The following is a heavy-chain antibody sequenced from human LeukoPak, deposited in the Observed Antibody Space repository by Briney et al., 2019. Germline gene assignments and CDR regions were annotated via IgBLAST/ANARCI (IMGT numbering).Heavy chain of an antibody. CDR2: IYYSGST. CDR3: ARQAHCTSDLCYPFDY. J-gene: IGHJ4*02. Sequence: PSETLSLTCTVSGGSISSRSYYWGWIRQPPGKGLEWIGSIYYSGSTYYNPSLKSRVTISVDTSKNQFSLKLSSVTAADTAVYYCARQAHCTSDLCYPFDYWSQGTLVTVSS. CDR1: GGSISSRSYY. D-gene: IGHD2-8*01. V-gene: IGHV4-39*01.